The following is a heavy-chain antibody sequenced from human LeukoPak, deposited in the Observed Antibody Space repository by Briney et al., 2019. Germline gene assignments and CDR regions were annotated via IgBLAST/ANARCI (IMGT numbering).Heavy chain of an antibody. J-gene: IGHJ4*02. CDR1: GGSFRGYY. D-gene: IGHD6-19*01. V-gene: IGHV4-34*01. CDR3: ATYSGGSNGVFDY. Sequence: SETLSLTCAVYGGSFRGYYWSWIRQPPGKGLEWIAEINHSESTNYNPSLNSRVTISVDTSKNHFSLKLGSVTAADTAVYYCATYSGGSNGVFDYWGQGILVTVSS. CDR2: INHSEST.